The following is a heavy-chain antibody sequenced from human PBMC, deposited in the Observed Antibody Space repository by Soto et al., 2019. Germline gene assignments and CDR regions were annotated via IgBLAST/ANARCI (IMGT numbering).Heavy chain of an antibody. V-gene: IGHV4-59*01. Sequence: KPSETLSLTCTVSGGSISSYYWSWIRQPPGKGLEWIGYIYYSGSTNYNPSLKSRVTISVDTSKNQFSLKLSSVTAADTAVYYCARDLDGLHDDTSGPFPRPGWGQGTLVTVSS. CDR2: IYYSGST. J-gene: IGHJ1*01. D-gene: IGHD3-22*01. CDR1: GGSISSYY. CDR3: ARDLDGLHDDTSGPFPRPG.